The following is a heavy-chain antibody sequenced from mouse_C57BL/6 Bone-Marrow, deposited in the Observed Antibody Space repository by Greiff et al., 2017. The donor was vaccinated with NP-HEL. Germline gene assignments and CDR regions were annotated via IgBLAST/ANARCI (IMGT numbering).Heavy chain of an antibody. Sequence: DVKLVESGGGLVKPGGSLKLSCAASGFTFSDYGMHWVRQAPEKGLEWVAYISSGSSTIYYADTVKGRFTISRDNAKNTLFLQMTSLRSEDTAMYYCAGNTGSNYFDYWGQGTTLTVSS. J-gene: IGHJ2*01. CDR1: GFTFSDYG. V-gene: IGHV5-17*01. D-gene: IGHD3-1*01. CDR2: ISSGSSTI. CDR3: AGNTGSNYFDY.